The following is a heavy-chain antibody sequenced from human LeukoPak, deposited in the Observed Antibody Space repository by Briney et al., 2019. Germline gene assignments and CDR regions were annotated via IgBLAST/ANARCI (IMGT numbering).Heavy chain of an antibody. V-gene: IGHV3-30*18. Sequence: PGRSLRLSCAASGFTFSSYGMHWVRQAPGKGLEWVAVIWYGGSNKYYADSVKGRFTISRDNSKNTLYLQMNSLRAEDTAVYYCAKDAYYCSSTSCYYYYMDVWGKGTTVTVSS. CDR1: GFTFSSYG. J-gene: IGHJ6*03. CDR3: AKDAYYCSSTSCYYYYMDV. CDR2: IWYGGSNK. D-gene: IGHD2-2*01.